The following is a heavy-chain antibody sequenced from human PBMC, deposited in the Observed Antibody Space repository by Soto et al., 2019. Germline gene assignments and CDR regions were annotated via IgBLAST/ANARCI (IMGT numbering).Heavy chain of an antibody. D-gene: IGHD6-25*01. CDR2: ITQDGSQE. CDR1: GFTFSSYW. J-gene: IGHJ6*03. Sequence: EVQLVESGGGLVQPGGSLRLSCAASGFTFSSYWMNWVRQAPGKGLEWVANITQDGSQENYVDSVKGRFTISRDNAKNSLYLQMNNLTAEDTAVYFCATTSSGYYYYYYMGVWGKGNPVAVS. V-gene: IGHV3-7*01. CDR3: ATTSSGYYYYYYMGV.